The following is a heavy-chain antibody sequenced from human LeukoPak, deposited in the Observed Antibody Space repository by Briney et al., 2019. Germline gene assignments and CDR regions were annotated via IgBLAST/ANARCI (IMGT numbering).Heavy chain of an antibody. CDR2: IYTSGST. V-gene: IGHV4-61*02. J-gene: IGHJ3*02. D-gene: IGHD3-3*01. CDR3: AREFTIFGAFDI. Sequence: PSETLSLTCTVSGGSFSSGSYYWSWIRQPAGKGLEWIGRIYTSGSTNYNPSLKSRVTISVDTSKNQFSLKLSSVTAADTAVYYCAREFTIFGAFDIWGQGTMVTVSS. CDR1: GGSFSSGSYY.